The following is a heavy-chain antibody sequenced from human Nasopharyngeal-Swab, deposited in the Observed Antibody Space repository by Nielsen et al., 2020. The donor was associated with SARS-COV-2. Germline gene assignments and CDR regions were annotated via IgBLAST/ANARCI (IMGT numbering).Heavy chain of an antibody. CDR1: GYTFTSYY. CDR3: ARNPRGGVRSYYWYYFDY. V-gene: IGHV1-46*01. J-gene: IGHJ4*02. CDR2: INPSGGST. Sequence: ASVQVSCKASGYTFTSYYMHWVRQAPGQGLEWMGIINPSGGSTSYAQKFQGRVTMTRDTSTSTVYMELSSLRSEDTAVYYCARNPRGGVRSYYWYYFDYWGQGTLVTVSS. D-gene: IGHD1-26*01.